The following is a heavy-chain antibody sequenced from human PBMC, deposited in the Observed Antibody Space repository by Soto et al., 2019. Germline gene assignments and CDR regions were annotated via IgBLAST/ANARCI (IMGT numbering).Heavy chain of an antibody. V-gene: IGHV4-39*01. J-gene: IGHJ5*02. D-gene: IGHD2-21*02. CDR2: INYSGST. Sequence: QLQLQESGPGLVKPSETLSLTCTVSGGSISSSSYFWGWIRQPPGKGLEWIGRINYSGSTYYTPSLKSRVTVSVDTSKNQFSLKLSSVTAADTAVYYCARHPSDFWFDPWGQGTLVTVSS. CDR3: ARHPSDFWFDP. CDR1: GGSISSSSYF.